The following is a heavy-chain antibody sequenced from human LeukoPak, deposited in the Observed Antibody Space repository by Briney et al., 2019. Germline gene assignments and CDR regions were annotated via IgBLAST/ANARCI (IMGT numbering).Heavy chain of an antibody. J-gene: IGHJ4*02. CDR2: ISFDGSDE. D-gene: IGHD1-26*01. Sequence: PGRSLRLSCAASGFTFSNYAIHWVRQAPGKGLERVAVISFDGSDEYYADSVKGRFTISRDNSRNTVYLQMNSLRAEDTAMYYCAKSGGVGANFDFDYWGQGTLVTVSS. CDR1: GFTFSNYA. V-gene: IGHV3-30*18. CDR3: AKSGGVGANFDFDY.